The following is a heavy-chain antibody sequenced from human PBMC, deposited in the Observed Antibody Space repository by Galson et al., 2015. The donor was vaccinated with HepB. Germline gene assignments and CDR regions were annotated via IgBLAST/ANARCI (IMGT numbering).Heavy chain of an antibody. CDR2: MTWNSGTI. CDR1: GFTFDDYA. V-gene: IGHV3-9*01. Sequence: SLRLSCAASGFTFDDYAMHWVRQAPGQGLQWVSSMTWNSGTIGYADSVKGRFTISRDNAKSSLYLQMNSLRAEDTALYYCVRSVLYWNFDLWGRGTLVTVSS. J-gene: IGHJ2*01. CDR3: VRSVLYWNFDL. D-gene: IGHD2-8*01.